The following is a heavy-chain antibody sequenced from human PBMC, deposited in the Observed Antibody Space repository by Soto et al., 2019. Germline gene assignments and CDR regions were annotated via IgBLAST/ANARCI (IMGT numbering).Heavy chain of an antibody. CDR3: ARDMGYSYGYYYYGMDV. CDR1: GYTFTSYG. CDR2: MNPNSGNT. V-gene: IGHV1-8*01. Sequence: ASVKVSCKASGYTFTSYGINWVRQATGQGLEWMGWMNPNSGNTGYAQKFQGRVTMTRNTSISTAYMELSSLRSEDTAVYYCARDMGYSYGYYYYGMDVWGQGTTVTVSS. D-gene: IGHD5-18*01. J-gene: IGHJ6*02.